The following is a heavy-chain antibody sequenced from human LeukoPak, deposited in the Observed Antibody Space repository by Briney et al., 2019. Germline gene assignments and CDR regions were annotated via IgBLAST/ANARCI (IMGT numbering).Heavy chain of an antibody. CDR1: GFTFSSYG. Sequence: GGSLRLSCAASGFTFSSYGMHWVRQAPGKGLEWVAVIWYDGSNKYYADSVKGRFTISRDNSKNTLYLQMNSLRAEDTAVYYCARGSGRYDYVWGSYRSNWFDPWGQGTLVTVSS. CDR3: ARGSGRYDYVWGSYRSNWFDP. V-gene: IGHV3-33*01. CDR2: IWYDGSNK. D-gene: IGHD3-16*02. J-gene: IGHJ5*02.